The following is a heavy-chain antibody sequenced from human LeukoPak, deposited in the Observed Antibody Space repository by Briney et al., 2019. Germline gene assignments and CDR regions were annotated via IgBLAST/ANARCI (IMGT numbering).Heavy chain of an antibody. V-gene: IGHV3-30*03. CDR1: GFTFSSYG. D-gene: IGHD3-22*01. Sequence: GGSLRLSCAASGFTFSSYGMHWVRQAPGKGLEWVAVISYDGSNKYYADSVKGRFTISRDNSKNTLYLQMNSLRAGDTAVYYCARGYYYDSSGYIGAFDIWGQGTMVTVSS. J-gene: IGHJ3*02. CDR2: ISYDGSNK. CDR3: ARGYYYDSSGYIGAFDI.